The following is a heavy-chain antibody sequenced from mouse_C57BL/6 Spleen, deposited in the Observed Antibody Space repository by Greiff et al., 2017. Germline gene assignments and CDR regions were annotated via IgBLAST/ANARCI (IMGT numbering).Heavy chain of an antibody. CDR3: AGYDYGEAY. Sequence: QVQLQQPGAELVKPGASVKLSCKASGYTFTSYWMQWVKQRPGQGLEWIGEIDPSDSYTNYNQKFKGKATVTVEPSSSTAYMQLSSLTSGDSAVYYCAGYDYGEAYWGQGTLVTVSA. D-gene: IGHD2-4*01. CDR1: GYTFTSYW. V-gene: IGHV1-50*01. CDR2: IDPSDSYT. J-gene: IGHJ3*01.